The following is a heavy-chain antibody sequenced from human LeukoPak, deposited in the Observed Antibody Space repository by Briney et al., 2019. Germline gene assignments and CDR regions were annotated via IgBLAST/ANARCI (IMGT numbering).Heavy chain of an antibody. D-gene: IGHD3-10*02. CDR1: GFTFSSYE. CDR2: ISSSGSTI. CDR3: AELGITMIGGV. Sequence: GGSLRLSCAASGFTFSSYEMNWVRQAPGKGLGWVSYISSSGSTIYYADSVKGRFTISRDNAKNSLYLQMNSLRAEDTAVYYCAELGITMIGGVWGRGTTVTISS. V-gene: IGHV3-48*03. J-gene: IGHJ6*04.